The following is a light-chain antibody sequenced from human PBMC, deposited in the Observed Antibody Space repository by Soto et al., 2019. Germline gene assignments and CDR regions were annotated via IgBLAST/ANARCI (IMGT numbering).Light chain of an antibody. Sequence: DIQMTQSPSTLSASVGDRVTITCRASQSISSWLAWYQQKPGKAPKLLIYKASSLESGVPSRFSGSGSGTEFTLTIIRLQPDDFATYYCQQYNSYSPWTFGQVTKLEIK. CDR2: KAS. CDR3: QQYNSYSPWT. V-gene: IGKV1-5*03. CDR1: QSISSW. J-gene: IGKJ1*01.